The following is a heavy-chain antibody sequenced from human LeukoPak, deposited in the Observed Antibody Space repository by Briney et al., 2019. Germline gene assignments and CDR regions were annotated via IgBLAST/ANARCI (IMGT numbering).Heavy chain of an antibody. CDR1: GGSFSGYY. V-gene: IGHV4-34*01. J-gene: IGHJ4*02. D-gene: IGHD3-22*01. CDR2: INHSGGT. CDR3: ARGRGTMIVVAIGFDY. Sequence: SETLSLTCAVYGGSFSGYYWSWIRQPPGRGLEWIGEINHSGGTNYNPSLKSRVTISVDTSKNQFSLKLSSVTAADTAVYYCARGRGTMIVVAIGFDYWGQGTLVTVSS.